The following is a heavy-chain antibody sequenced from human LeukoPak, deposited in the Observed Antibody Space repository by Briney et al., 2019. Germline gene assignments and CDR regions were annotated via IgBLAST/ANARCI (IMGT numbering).Heavy chain of an antibody. CDR1: GFTVSSKY. CDR2: IYSGGST. J-gene: IGHJ6*03. Sequence: PGGSLRLSCAASGFTVSSKYMSWVRQAPGKGLEWVSVIYSGGSTYYADSVKGRFTISRDNSKNTLYLQMNSLRAEDTAVYYCARGGGASIFGVVIIGDYMDVWGKGTTVTVSS. V-gene: IGHV3-53*01. CDR3: ARGGGASIFGVVIIGDYMDV. D-gene: IGHD3-3*01.